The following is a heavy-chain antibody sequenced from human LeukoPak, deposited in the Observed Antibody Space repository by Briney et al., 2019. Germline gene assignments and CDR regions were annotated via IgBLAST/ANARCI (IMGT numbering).Heavy chain of an antibody. J-gene: IGHJ4*02. CDR1: GFTFSSYG. V-gene: IGHV3-30*18. CDR2: ISYDGSNK. D-gene: IGHD6-19*01. Sequence: GGSLRLSCATSGFTFSSYGMHWVRQAPGKGLEWVAVISYDGSNKYYADSVKGRFTISRDNSKNTLYLQMNSLRAEDTAVYYCAKDPTYSSGLTDYWGQGTLVTVSS. CDR3: AKDPTYSSGLTDY.